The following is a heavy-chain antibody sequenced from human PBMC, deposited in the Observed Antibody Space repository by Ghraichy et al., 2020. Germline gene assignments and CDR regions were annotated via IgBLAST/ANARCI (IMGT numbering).Heavy chain of an antibody. Sequence: GGSLRLSCAASGFTFSGAWMSWVRQAPGKGLEWVGRIKSKIDGGTIDYSAPVKGRFTVSRDDSKNTLYLQMNSLKAEDTAVYYCATDLPSLGFGELDYWGQGVHVTVSS. D-gene: IGHD3-10*01. J-gene: IGHJ4*02. CDR1: GFTFSGAW. V-gene: IGHV3-15*01. CDR3: ATDLPSLGFGELDY. CDR2: IKSKIDGGTI.